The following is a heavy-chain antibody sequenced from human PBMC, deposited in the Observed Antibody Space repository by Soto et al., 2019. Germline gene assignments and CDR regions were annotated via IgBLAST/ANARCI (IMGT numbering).Heavy chain of an antibody. CDR3: AKDKYGDYAFDY. CDR2: ISYDGSNK. J-gene: IGHJ4*02. D-gene: IGHD4-17*01. CDR1: GFTFSSYG. Sequence: QVQLVESGGGVVQPGRSLRLSCAASGFTFSSYGMQWVRQAPGKGLEWVAVISYDGSNKYYADSVKGRFTISRDNSKNTLYLQMNSLRAEDTAVYYCAKDKYGDYAFDYWGQGTLVTVSS. V-gene: IGHV3-30*18.